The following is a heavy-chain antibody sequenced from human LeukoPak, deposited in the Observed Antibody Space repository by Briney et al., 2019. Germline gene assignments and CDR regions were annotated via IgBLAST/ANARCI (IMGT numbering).Heavy chain of an antibody. V-gene: IGHV3-30-3*01. CDR3: AKGSPLDLGAGESYYYGMGV. Sequence: GGSLRLSCAASGFTFSSYAMHWVRQALGKGLEWVAVISYDGSNKYYADSVKGRFTISRDNSKDTLFLQMSSLRAEDTAVYYCAKGSPLDLGAGESYYYGMGVWGQGTTVTVSS. D-gene: IGHD3-10*01. CDR1: GFTFSSYA. CDR2: ISYDGSNK. J-gene: IGHJ6*02.